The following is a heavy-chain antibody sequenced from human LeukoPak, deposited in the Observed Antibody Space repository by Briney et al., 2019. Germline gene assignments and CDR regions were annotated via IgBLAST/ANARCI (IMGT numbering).Heavy chain of an antibody. CDR2: IGWNSHVI. V-gene: IGHV3-9*01. CDR3: AKDRDSSGFAPYFDY. CDR1: GFTFNDYA. J-gene: IGHJ4*02. D-gene: IGHD3-22*01. Sequence: GGSLRLSCAASGFTFNDYAMHWVRQAPGKGLEWVSGIGWNSHVIDYEDSVKGRFTISRDNARNSLSLQMNSLRAEDAAFYYCAKDRDSSGFAPYFDYWGQGILVTVSS.